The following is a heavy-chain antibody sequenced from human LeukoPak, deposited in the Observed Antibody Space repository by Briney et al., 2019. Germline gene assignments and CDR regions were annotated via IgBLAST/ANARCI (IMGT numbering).Heavy chain of an antibody. Sequence: PSETLSLTCTVSDDSITNNFYFWGWIRQPPGTGLEWIGTIYYSGTAYYNPSLKSRVTISLDTSKNQLSLKLTSVTAADTAVYYCARHKVAVPQGFDYWGQGTLVTVSS. V-gene: IGHV4-39*01. J-gene: IGHJ4*02. D-gene: IGHD6-19*01. CDR1: DDSITNNFYF. CDR2: IYYSGTA. CDR3: ARHKVAVPQGFDY.